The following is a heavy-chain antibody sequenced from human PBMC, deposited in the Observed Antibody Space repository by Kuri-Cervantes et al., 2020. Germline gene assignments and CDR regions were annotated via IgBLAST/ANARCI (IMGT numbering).Heavy chain of an antibody. CDR1: GFTFSSYW. Sequence: GESLKISCAATGFTFSSYWMHWVRQAPGKGLMWVSRINTDGTTINYADSVKGRFTISRDNAKNTVYLQMNSLRAEETAVYYCARGASGSYYQDYWGQGTLVTVSS. V-gene: IGHV3-74*01. J-gene: IGHJ4*02. D-gene: IGHD1-26*01. CDR2: INTDGTTI. CDR3: ARGASGSYYQDY.